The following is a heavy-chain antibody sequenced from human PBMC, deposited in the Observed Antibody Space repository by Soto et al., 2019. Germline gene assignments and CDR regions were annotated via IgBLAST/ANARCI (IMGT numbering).Heavy chain of an antibody. D-gene: IGHD6-19*01. V-gene: IGHV1-8*01. Sequence: ASVKVSCKASGYTFTSYDINWVRQATGQGLEWMGWMNPNSGNTGYAQKFQGRVTMTRNTSISTAYMELSSLRSEDTAVYYCARGVSGWDPYYYYGMDVWGQGTTVTVSS. CDR3: ARGVSGWDPYYYYGMDV. J-gene: IGHJ6*02. CDR2: MNPNSGNT. CDR1: GYTFTSYD.